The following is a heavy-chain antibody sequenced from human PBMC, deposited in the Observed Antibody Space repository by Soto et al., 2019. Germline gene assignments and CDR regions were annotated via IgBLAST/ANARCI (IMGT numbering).Heavy chain of an antibody. Sequence: ASVKVSCKASGGTLSSYEITWVRQAPGQGLEGMGGIIPMFGKTNYAQKFQGRVTISADVSTNTAYMELSSLRSEDTAVYYCAIKGIVLVVTATVQYCMDVWCQGSTGTVSS. CDR2: IIPMFGKT. CDR3: AIKGIVLVVTATVQYCMDV. J-gene: IGHJ6*03. CDR1: GGTLSSYE. V-gene: IGHV1-69*01. D-gene: IGHD2-15*01.